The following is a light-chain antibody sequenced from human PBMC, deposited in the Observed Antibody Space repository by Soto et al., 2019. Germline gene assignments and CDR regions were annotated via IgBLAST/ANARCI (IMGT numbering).Light chain of an antibody. CDR2: AAS. CDR3: QKYISSPFT. J-gene: IGKJ3*01. Sequence: DIQMTQSPASLSASVGDRVTITCRASQGISNYLAWYQQKPGRVPKLLIYAASTLQSGVPSRFSGSGSGTDFTLTISSLQPEDVATYYCQKYISSPFTFGPGTSVNIK. CDR1: QGISNY. V-gene: IGKV1-27*01.